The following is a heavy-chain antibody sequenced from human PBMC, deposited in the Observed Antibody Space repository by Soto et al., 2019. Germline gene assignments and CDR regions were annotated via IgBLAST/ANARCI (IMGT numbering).Heavy chain of an antibody. D-gene: IGHD4-17*01. Sequence: QLVESGGGLVQPGGSLRLSCAASGFTFSSYWMTWVRQAPGKGLEWVANIKQDGSEKYYVDSVKGRFTISRDNAKNSPYLQMNRLRAEDTAVYYCARDLGYGDYVLGRDYYYGMEVWGQGTAVTVSS. CDR3: ARDLGYGDYVLGRDYYYGMEV. J-gene: IGHJ6*02. V-gene: IGHV3-7*03. CDR1: GFTFSSYW. CDR2: IKQDGSEK.